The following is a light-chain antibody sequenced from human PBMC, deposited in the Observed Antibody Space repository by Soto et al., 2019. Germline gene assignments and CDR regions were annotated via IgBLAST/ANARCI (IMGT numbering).Light chain of an antibody. V-gene: IGKV3-20*01. Sequence: EIVLTQSPGTLSLSPGERATLSCRASQNVRSNELAWYQQKPGQAPRLLIYGASSRATAIPDRVSGSGSGTDFTLTISRLGPDDFAVYYCQQYGSSPLTFGGGTKVEFK. CDR1: QNVRSNE. CDR3: QQYGSSPLT. J-gene: IGKJ4*01. CDR2: GAS.